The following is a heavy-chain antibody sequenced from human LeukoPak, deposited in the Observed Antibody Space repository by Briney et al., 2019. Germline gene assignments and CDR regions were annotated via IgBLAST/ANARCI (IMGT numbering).Heavy chain of an antibody. J-gene: IGHJ4*02. CDR1: GYSFTSYW. V-gene: IGHV5-51*01. CDR3: ARLYRGSYTAGSYYFDY. D-gene: IGHD1-26*01. Sequence: GESLKISCKGSGYSFTSYWIGWVRQMPGKGLEWMGIIYPGDSDTRYSPSFQGQVTISADKSISTAYLQWSSLKASDTAMYYCARLYRGSYTAGSYYFDYWGQGTLVTVSS. CDR2: IYPGDSDT.